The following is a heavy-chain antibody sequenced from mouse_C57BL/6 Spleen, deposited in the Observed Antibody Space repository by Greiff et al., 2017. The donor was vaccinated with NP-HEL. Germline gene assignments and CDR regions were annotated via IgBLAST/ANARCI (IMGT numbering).Heavy chain of an antibody. CDR1: GYTFTDYE. V-gene: IGHV1-15*01. J-gene: IGHJ2*01. CDR3: TRRRNYYGSSPLDY. Sequence: VQLQESGAELVRPGASVTLSCKASGYTFTDYEMHWVKQTPVHGLEWIGAIDPETGGTAYNQKFKGKAILTADKSSSTAYMELRSLTSEDSAVYYCTRRRNYYGSSPLDYWGQGTTLTVSS. D-gene: IGHD1-1*01. CDR2: IDPETGGT.